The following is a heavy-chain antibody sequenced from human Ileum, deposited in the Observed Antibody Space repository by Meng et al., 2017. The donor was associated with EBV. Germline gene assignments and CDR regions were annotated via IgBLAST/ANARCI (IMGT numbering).Heavy chain of an antibody. CDR1: GWLIKRWGL. CDR2: IYRCGGT. D-gene: IGHD2-2*02. CDR3: VRVRVIPAAIGFDY. Sequence: QVRLTGAGPGLVKPSGTPSPPLPVPGWLIKRWGLGSWGRQAPGKGVGWIGEIYRCGGTNHHRSLKGRVHISVDTSKNHFSLKLNSVTAADTAVYYCVRVRVIPAAIGFDYWGQGTLVTVSS. J-gene: IGHJ4*02. V-gene: IGHV4-4*02.